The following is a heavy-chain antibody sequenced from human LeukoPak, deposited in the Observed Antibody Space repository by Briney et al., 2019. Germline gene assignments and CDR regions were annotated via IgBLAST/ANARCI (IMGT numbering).Heavy chain of an antibody. CDR1: GFTFSIYA. J-gene: IGHJ4*02. CDR3: ARDPVSVGLRIISDY. D-gene: IGHD3-3*01. CDR2: ISASGGST. Sequence: GGSLRLSCAASGFTFSIYAMSWVRQAPGKGLDWVSTISASGGSTYYADSVKGRFTISRDNSKNTLYLQMNSLRAEDTAVYYCARDPVSVGLRIISDYWGQGTLVTVSS. V-gene: IGHV3-23*01.